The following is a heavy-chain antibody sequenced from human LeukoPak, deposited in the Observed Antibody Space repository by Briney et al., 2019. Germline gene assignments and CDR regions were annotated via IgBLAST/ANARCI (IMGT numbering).Heavy chain of an antibody. D-gene: IGHD2-15*01. Sequence: SETLSLTCAISVGSINSSNWWSWIRQPPGKGLEWIGEINHNGSTNYNPTLKSRVTISVDTSKNQFSLKLSSVTAADTDVYYCVRGRKSSDIVVVVAARGFDYWGQGTLVTVSS. CDR1: VGSINSSNW. CDR2: INHNGST. V-gene: IGHV4-4*02. CDR3: VRGRKSSDIVVVVAARGFDY. J-gene: IGHJ4*02.